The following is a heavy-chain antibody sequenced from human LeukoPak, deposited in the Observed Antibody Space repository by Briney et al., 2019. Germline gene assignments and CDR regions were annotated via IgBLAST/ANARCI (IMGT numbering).Heavy chain of an antibody. J-gene: IGHJ4*02. V-gene: IGHV3-7*01. CDR3: VRDWGGIAAAGDY. D-gene: IGHD6-13*01. Sequence: PGGSLRLSCAASGFTFSRYQMTWGRQAPGEGLEWVAKVEQDGDKKYYVDSVEGRFTISRDNAKNSLYLEMNSLRVEDTAVYFCVRDWGGIAAAGDYWGQGTLVTVSS. CDR2: VEQDGDKK. CDR1: GFTFSRYQ.